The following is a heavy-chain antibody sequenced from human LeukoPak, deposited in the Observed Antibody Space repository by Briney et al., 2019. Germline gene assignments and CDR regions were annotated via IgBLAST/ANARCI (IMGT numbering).Heavy chain of an antibody. J-gene: IGHJ2*01. V-gene: IGHV3-9*01. Sequence: GGSLRLSCAASAFIFDDYAMHWVRQAPGKGLEWVSGISWNSGDIGYADSVKGRFTISRDNAKNSLYLQMNSLRAEDTAVYYCAGTDTTGYIPREWDYWYFDLWGRGTLVTVSS. CDR2: ISWNSGDI. D-gene: IGHD1-1*01. CDR1: AFIFDDYA. CDR3: AGTDTTGYIPREWDYWYFDL.